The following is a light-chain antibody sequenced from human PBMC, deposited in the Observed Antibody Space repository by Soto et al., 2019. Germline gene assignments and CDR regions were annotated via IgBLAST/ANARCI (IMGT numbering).Light chain of an antibody. J-gene: IGLJ2*01. CDR3: SSYTSSSTRGVV. CDR2: DVS. V-gene: IGLV2-14*01. Sequence: QSVLTQPASVSGSPGQAITISCTGTSSDVGGYNYVSWYQQHPGKAPKLMIYDVSNRPSGVSNRFSGSKSGNTASLTISGLQAEGEADYYCSSYTSSSTRGVVFGGGTKLTVL. CDR1: SSDVGGYNY.